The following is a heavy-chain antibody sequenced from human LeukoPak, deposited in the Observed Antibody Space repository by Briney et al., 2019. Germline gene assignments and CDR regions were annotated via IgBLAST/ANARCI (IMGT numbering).Heavy chain of an antibody. CDR1: GGSISSYY. V-gene: IGHV4-59*01. D-gene: IGHD6-6*01. J-gene: IGHJ4*02. CDR3: ARGEEYSSSSNYFDY. CDR2: IYYSGST. Sequence: SETLSLTCTVSGGSISSYYWSWIRQPTGKGLEWIGYIYYSGSTNYNPSLKSRVTISVDTSKNQFSLKLSSVTAADTAVYYCARGEEYSSSSNYFDYWGQGTLVTVSS.